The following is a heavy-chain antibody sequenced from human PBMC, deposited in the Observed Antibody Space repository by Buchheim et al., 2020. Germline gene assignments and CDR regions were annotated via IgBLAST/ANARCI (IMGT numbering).Heavy chain of an antibody. J-gene: IGHJ4*02. CDR3: AKDRGYQLPDYYFDY. D-gene: IGHD2-2*01. CDR2: ISYSGGSP. V-gene: IGHV3-23*01. CDR1: GFTFNTYA. Sequence: EVQLWQSGGGLVQPGGSLRLSCAASGFTFNTYAMTWVRQAPGRGLEWVSSISYSGGSPYYVDSVRSRFTISRDNSKNTLYLQMNSLRVEDTAIYYCAKDRGYQLPDYYFDYWGQGTL.